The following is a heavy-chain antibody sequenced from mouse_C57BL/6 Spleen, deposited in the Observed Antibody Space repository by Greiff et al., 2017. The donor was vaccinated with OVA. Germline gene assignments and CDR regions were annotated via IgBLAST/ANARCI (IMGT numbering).Heavy chain of an antibody. J-gene: IGHJ2*01. CDR3: ARYNWDPYFYY. CDR2: IYPGEGDT. Sequence: VQLQQSGPELVKPGASVKISCKASGYAFSSSWMSWVKQRPGKGLEWIGRIYPGEGDTNYNGKFKGKATRTADKSSSTAFMQLSSLTSEDSAVYFCARYNWDPYFYYWGQGTTLSVSS. V-gene: IGHV1-82*01. D-gene: IGHD4-1*01. CDR1: GYAFSSSW.